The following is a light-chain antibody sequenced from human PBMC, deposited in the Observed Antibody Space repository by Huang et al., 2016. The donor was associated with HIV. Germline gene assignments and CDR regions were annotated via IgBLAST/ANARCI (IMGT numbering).Light chain of an antibody. J-gene: IGKJ2*01. Sequence: EIAMTQSPATLSVSPGESATLSCRASQNVDRKLAWYQHKPGQAPMLLIAGASSRATDVPARFSGSGSGTEFTLTISNLQSEDFAVYYCQQYDSWPPYIFGQGTKVEIK. CDR3: QQYDSWPPYI. CDR2: GAS. CDR1: QNVDRK. V-gene: IGKV3-15*01.